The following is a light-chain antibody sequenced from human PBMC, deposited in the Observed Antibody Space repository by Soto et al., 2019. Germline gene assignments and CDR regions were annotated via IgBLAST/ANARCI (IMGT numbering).Light chain of an antibody. J-gene: IGKJ2*01. CDR1: QRIANY. Sequence: DIQMTQSPSSLSASVGDRVTITCRASQRIANYRNWYQQRPGKAPKLLICGAPTLQSAVPSRFSGSGSGTDFTLTISTLQPEDFATYSCQQTYTTPHTFGQGTKLEIK. V-gene: IGKV1-39*01. CDR2: GAP. CDR3: QQTYTTPHT.